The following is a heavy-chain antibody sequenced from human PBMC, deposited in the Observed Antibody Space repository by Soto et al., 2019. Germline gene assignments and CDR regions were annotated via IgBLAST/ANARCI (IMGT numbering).Heavy chain of an antibody. D-gene: IGHD5-18*01. CDR1: GGSISSSSYC. CDR2: IYYSGST. J-gene: IGHJ4*02. Sequence: PSETLSLTCTVSGGSISSSSYCWGWIRQPPGKGLEWIGSIYYSGSTYYNPSLKSRVTISVDTSKNQFSLKLSSVTAADTAVYYCARHVFVSSGPYFDYWGQGTLVTVSS. CDR3: ARHVFVSSGPYFDY. V-gene: IGHV4-39*01.